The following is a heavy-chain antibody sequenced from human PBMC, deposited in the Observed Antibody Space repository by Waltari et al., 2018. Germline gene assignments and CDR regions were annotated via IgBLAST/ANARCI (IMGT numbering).Heavy chain of an antibody. Sequence: EVQLLESGGGLVQPGGSLRLSCAASGFPFSSYAMSWVRQAPGKGLEWVSSISGSGGGTYYADSVKGRFTISRDNSKNTLFLQMNSLRAEDTAAYYCAKGRGSPNWYFDLWGRGTLVTVSS. J-gene: IGHJ2*01. CDR1: GFPFSSYA. CDR2: ISGSGGGT. D-gene: IGHD2-2*01. V-gene: IGHV3-23*01. CDR3: AKGRGSPNWYFDL.